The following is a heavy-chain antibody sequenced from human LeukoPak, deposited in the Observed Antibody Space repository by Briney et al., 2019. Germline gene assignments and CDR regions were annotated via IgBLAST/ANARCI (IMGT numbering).Heavy chain of an antibody. CDR2: ISYDGSNK. CDR1: GFTFGSYA. D-gene: IGHD2-15*01. J-gene: IGHJ4*02. CDR3: ARESTFVVAATGYFDY. Sequence: GGSLRLSCAASGFTFGSYAMHWVRQAPGKGREWVAVISYDGSNKYYADSVKGRFTISRDNSKNTLYLQMNSPRAEDTAVYYCARESTFVVAATGYFDYWGQGTLVTVSS. V-gene: IGHV3-30*04.